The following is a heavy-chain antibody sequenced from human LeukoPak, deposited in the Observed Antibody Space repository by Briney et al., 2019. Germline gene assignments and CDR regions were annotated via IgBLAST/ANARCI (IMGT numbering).Heavy chain of an antibody. CDR3: ARDQAGDGLDI. Sequence: ASVKVSCKASGYTFTDYYMHWVRQAPGQGLEWMGWVNLDTGVTNYAQKFQGRVTMSRDTSISTAYMELSGLTSDDTAVYYCARDQAGDGLDIWGRGTMVTVSS. V-gene: IGHV1-2*02. CDR2: VNLDTGVT. J-gene: IGHJ3*02. CDR1: GYTFTDYY. D-gene: IGHD6-19*01.